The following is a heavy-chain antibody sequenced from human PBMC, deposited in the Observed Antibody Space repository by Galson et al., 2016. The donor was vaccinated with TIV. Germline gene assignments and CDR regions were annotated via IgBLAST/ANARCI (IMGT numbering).Heavy chain of an antibody. CDR1: GYTFTSYD. J-gene: IGHJ4*02. CDR3: ARSGDYGDY. CDR2: MNPNSGNT. V-gene: IGHV1-8*02. Sequence: SVKVSCKASGYTFTSYDINWVRQATGQGLEWMGWMNPNSGNTGYAKKFRGRFTMTRNTPVRTAYMELSSLRSEDTAVYYCARSGDYGDYWGQGTLVTVSS. D-gene: IGHD4-17*01.